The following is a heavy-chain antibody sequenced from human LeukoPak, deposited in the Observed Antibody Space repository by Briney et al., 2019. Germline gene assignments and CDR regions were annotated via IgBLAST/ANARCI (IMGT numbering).Heavy chain of an antibody. Sequence: GSLRLSCAASGFTFSSYSMNWVRQAPGKGLEWVSSISSSSSYIYYADSVRGRFTISRDNAKNSLYLQMNSLRVEDTAMYYCARDRRDGYNILDYWGKGTLVTVSS. V-gene: IGHV3-21*01. CDR3: ARDRRDGYNILDY. J-gene: IGHJ4*02. CDR1: GFTFSSYS. D-gene: IGHD5-24*01. CDR2: ISSSSSYI.